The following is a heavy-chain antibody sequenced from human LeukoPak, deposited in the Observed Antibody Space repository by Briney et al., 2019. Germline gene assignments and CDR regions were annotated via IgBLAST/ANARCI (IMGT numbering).Heavy chain of an antibody. CDR3: ARVKVLMVYLSYYYYMDV. Sequence: GGSLRLSCAASGFTFSSYEMNWVRQAPGKGLEWVSYISSSGSTIYYADSVKGRFTISRDNAKNSLYLQMNSLRAEDTAVYYCARVKVLMVYLSYYYYMDVWGKGTTVTVSS. D-gene: IGHD2-8*01. V-gene: IGHV3-48*03. CDR1: GFTFSSYE. CDR2: ISSSGSTI. J-gene: IGHJ6*03.